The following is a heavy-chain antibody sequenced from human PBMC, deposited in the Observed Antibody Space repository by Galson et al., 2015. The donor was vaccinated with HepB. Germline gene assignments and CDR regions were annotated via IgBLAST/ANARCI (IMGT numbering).Heavy chain of an antibody. CDR3: ARQHSSGWVDFDY. J-gene: IGHJ4*02. CDR1: GFSLSTYS. CDR2: ISSSDNYI. Sequence: SLRLSCATSGFSLSTYSISWVRQAPGKGLEWVSCISSSDNYIYYADSVKGRFTMSRDYAKNSLYLQMNSLRAEDTAVYYCARQHSSGWVDFDYWGQGTLVTVSS. V-gene: IGHV3-21*01. D-gene: IGHD6-19*01.